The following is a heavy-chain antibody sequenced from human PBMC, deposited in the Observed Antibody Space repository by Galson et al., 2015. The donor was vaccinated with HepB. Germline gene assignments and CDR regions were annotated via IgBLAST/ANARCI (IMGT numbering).Heavy chain of an antibody. V-gene: IGHV3-30*18. CDR1: GFAFSSYG. J-gene: IGHJ4*02. CDR2: ISHDGSNK. CDR3: AKMSGFWYCSSTSCYEDY. Sequence: SLRLSCAASGFAFSSYGRHWVRQAPGKGLEWVAVISHDGSNKYYADSVEGRFTISRDNSRTTLYLQMNSLRAEDTAVYYCAKMSGFWYCSSTSCYEDYWGQGTLVTVSS. D-gene: IGHD2-2*01.